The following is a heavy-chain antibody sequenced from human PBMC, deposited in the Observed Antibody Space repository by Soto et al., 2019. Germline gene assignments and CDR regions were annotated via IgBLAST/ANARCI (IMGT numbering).Heavy chain of an antibody. J-gene: IGHJ6*02. CDR3: AKFYQASGWRRMDV. Sequence: GGSLRLSCAASGFTFSSYGMHWVRQAPGKGLEWVAVISYDGSNKYYADSVKGRFTISRDNSKNTLYLQMNSLRAEDTAVYYCAKFYQASGWRRMDVWGQGTTVTVSS. CDR1: GFTFSSYG. V-gene: IGHV3-30*18. CDR2: ISYDGSNK. D-gene: IGHD6-19*01.